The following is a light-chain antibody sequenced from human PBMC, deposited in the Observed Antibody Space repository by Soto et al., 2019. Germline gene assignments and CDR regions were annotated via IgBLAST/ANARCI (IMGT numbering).Light chain of an antibody. CDR1: KSISSY. CDR2: AAS. V-gene: IGKV1-39*01. CDR3: QHSNSSPYT. J-gene: IGKJ2*01. Sequence: DIQMTQSPSSLSASVGDRVNITCRASKSISSYLNWYQHKPGTAPKLLIYAASRLQSGVPSRFTGSGSRTDFTLTISSLQPEDFATYFCQHSNSSPYTFGHGTRLEIK.